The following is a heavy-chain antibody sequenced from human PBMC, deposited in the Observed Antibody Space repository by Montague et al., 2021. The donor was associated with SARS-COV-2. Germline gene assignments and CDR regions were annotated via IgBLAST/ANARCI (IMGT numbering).Heavy chain of an antibody. D-gene: IGHD5-12*01. CDR1: GFTFTKYA. J-gene: IGHJ4*02. Sequence: SLRLSCAASGFTFTKYAMTWVRQAPGKGLEYVSLISNGDGTAYYADSVKGRFTISRDNARDTLYLQMNSLRPEDTAVYYCAKDSRGSGYGTDYFDDWGQGTLVTVSS. CDR2: ISNGDGTA. V-gene: IGHV3-23*01. CDR3: AKDSRGSGYGTDYFDD.